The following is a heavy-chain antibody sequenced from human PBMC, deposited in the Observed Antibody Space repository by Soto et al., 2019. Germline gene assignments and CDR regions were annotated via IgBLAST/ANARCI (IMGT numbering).Heavy chain of an antibody. J-gene: IGHJ4*02. CDR1: GYSISDGYY. CDR3: ARAFCTTPSCSGRYFDY. D-gene: IGHD2-2*01. V-gene: IGHV4-38-2*02. Sequence: SETLSLTCTVSGYSISDGYYWGSIRQPPGKGLEWLGGVYHSGNTYYNPSLKSRVTISVDASQNQFSLKLISVTDADTALFHCARAFCTTPSCSGRYFDYWGQGALVTVSS. CDR2: VYHSGNT.